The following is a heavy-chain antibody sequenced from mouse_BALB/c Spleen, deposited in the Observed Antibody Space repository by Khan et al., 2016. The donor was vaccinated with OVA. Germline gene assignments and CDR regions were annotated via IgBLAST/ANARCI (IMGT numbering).Heavy chain of an antibody. V-gene: IGHV1-4*01. J-gene: IGHJ3*01. CDR3: VRDGPYTSNDGWFTY. D-gene: IGHD2-5*01. CDR2: INPSNGYT. Sequence: QIQLVQSGAELARPGASVKMPCKASGYTFTSYTIHWIKKRPGQGLEWIGYINPSNGYTNYNQKFKDKATLTTDKSSTTAYLQLRSLTSDDSAVYSCVRDGPYTSNDGWFTYGGQGTLVTVSA. CDR1: GYTFTSYT.